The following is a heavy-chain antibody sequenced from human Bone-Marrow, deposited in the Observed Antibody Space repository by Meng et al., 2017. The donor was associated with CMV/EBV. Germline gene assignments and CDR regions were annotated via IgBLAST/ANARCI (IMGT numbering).Heavy chain of an antibody. D-gene: IGHD2-15*01. J-gene: IGHJ6*02. CDR2: ISPNSGGT. CDR3: ARDRKVVVALTPTLRRYGMDV. CDR1: GYTFTGYY. V-gene: IGHV1-2*02. Sequence: ASVKVSCKASGYTFTGYYMHWVRQAPGQGLEWMGWISPNSGGTNYAQKFQGRVTMTRDTSISTAYMELSRLRSDDTAVYYCARDRKVVVALTPTLRRYGMDVWGQGTTVTVSS.